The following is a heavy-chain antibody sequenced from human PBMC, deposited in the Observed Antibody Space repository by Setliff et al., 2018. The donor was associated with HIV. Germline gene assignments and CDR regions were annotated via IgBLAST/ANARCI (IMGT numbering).Heavy chain of an antibody. D-gene: IGHD3-10*01. CDR3: ARDHVFGSRTGFDP. V-gene: IGHV4-4*02. J-gene: IGHJ5*02. CDR2: VFHSGSA. Sequence: SETLSLTCAVSGGPLNSRNWWSWVRQPPGKGLEWIGEVFHSGSANSNASLRSRVMISVDTSKNQFSPKLSAVTAADTAVYYCARDHVFGSRTGFDPWGPGILVNVSS. CDR1: GGPLNSRNW.